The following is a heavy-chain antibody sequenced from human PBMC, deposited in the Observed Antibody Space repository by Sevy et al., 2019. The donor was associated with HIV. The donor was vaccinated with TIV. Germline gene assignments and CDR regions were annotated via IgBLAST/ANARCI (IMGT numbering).Heavy chain of an antibody. CDR2: ISSSGSTI. J-gene: IGHJ6*02. D-gene: IGHD3-16*02. CDR1: GFTFSDYY. Sequence: GGSLRLSCAASGFTFSDYYMSWIRQAPGKGLEWVSYISSSGSTIYYADPVKGRFTISRDNAKNSLYLQMNSLRAEDTAVYYCARGSYDYVWGSYRYPYYYYGMDVWGQGTTVTVSS. V-gene: IGHV3-11*01. CDR3: ARGSYDYVWGSYRYPYYYYGMDV.